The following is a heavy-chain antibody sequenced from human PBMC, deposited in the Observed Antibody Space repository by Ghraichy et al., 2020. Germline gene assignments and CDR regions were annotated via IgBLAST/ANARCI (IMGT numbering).Heavy chain of an antibody. Sequence: SETLSLTCTVSGGSIRNNFWSWIRQPPGKGLEWIGYIYYSGSPNYNPSLKSRVTISIDTSKNQFSLTLTSVTAADTAVYYCWTRGRGYSLYFYGMDVWGQGTTVTVSS. J-gene: IGHJ6*02. D-gene: IGHD5-12*01. V-gene: IGHV4-59*08. CDR2: IYYSGSP. CDR3: WTRGRGYSLYFYGMDV. CDR1: GGSIRNNF.